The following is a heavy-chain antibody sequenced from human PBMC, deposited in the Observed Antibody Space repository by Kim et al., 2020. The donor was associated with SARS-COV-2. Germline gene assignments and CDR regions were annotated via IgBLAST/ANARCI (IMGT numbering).Heavy chain of an antibody. CDR1: GGTLSIFA. CDR3: AKMQDGYFEF. CDR2: IVPILKIA. J-gene: IGHJ4*02. Sequence: VKVSCKASGGTLSIFAFSWVRQAPGQGLEWMGRIVPILKIANYAQKFQGRVMITADTSTSTVYMELSSLRSEDTAVYYCAKMQDGYFEFWGQGTLVTV. V-gene: IGHV1-69*04.